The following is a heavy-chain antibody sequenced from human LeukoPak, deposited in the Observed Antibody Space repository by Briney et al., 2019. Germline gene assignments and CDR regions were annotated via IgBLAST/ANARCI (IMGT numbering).Heavy chain of an antibody. CDR3: AKGLDCSSTSCYGDLYYMDV. CDR2: ISSSGSTI. CDR1: GFTFSDYY. D-gene: IGHD2-2*01. J-gene: IGHJ6*03. Sequence: PGGSLRLSCAASGFTFSDYYMSWIRQAPGKGLEWVSYISSSGSTIYYADSVKGRFTISRDNAKNSLYLQMNSLRAEDTAVYYCAKGLDCSSTSCYGDLYYMDVWGKGTTVTVSS. V-gene: IGHV3-11*04.